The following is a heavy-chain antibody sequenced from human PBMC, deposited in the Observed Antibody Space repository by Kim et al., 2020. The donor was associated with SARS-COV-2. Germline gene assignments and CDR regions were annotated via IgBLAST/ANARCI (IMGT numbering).Heavy chain of an antibody. J-gene: IGHJ4*02. CDR3: AKKAQQWLVFGPIDY. D-gene: IGHD6-19*01. Sequence: DSVKGRFTISRDNSKNTLYLQMNSLRAEDTAVYYCAKKAQQWLVFGPIDYWGQGTLVTVSS. V-gene: IGHV3-23*01.